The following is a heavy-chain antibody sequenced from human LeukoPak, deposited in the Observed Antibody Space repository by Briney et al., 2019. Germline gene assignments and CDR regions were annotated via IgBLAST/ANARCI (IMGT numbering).Heavy chain of an antibody. V-gene: IGHV3-74*01. CDR1: GFTFSSHW. D-gene: IGHD3-16*01. Sequence: PGGSLRLSCAASGFTFSSHWMHWVRQAPGKGLVWVSRINSDGSTTTYADSVKGRFTISRDNANNTLYLQMDGLRAEDTAVYYCPRGGKWGSNRVAYWGQGPLVTVFS. CDR3: PRGGKWGSNRVAY. J-gene: IGHJ4*02. CDR2: INSDGSTT.